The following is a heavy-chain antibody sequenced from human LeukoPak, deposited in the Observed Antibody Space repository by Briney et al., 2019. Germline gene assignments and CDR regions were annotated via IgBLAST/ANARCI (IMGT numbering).Heavy chain of an antibody. CDR3: ARGRVAYSAYYFDY. V-gene: IGHV3-7*04. Sequence: GGSLRLSCAASGFTFSNYWMNWVRQAPGKGLEWVANIKQDGGEKSYVDSVKGRFTISRDNAKNSLHLQMNSLRAEDTAVYYCARGRVAYSAYYFDYWGRGTLVTVSS. CDR1: GFTFSNYW. D-gene: IGHD2-15*01. CDR2: IKQDGGEK. J-gene: IGHJ4*02.